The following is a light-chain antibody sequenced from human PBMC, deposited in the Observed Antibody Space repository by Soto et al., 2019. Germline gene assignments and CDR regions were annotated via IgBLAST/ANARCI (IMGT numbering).Light chain of an antibody. CDR1: QSFTTR. Sequence: IVFTQSPGTLSLSPGERVTLSCRASQSFTTRLAWYQHKPGQAPRLLMSGASSRASGVPVRFSGSGSGTDFTLTISRLEPEDFALYYCQQYGGSPITFGLGTRLEIK. CDR3: QQYGGSPIT. J-gene: IGKJ5*01. V-gene: IGKV3-20*01. CDR2: GAS.